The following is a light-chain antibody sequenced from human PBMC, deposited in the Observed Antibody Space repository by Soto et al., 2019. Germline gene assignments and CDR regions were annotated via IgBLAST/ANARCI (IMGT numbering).Light chain of an antibody. CDR1: QSVGSN. Sequence: EIVMTQSPATLSVSPGERATLSCRASQSVGSNLAWYQQKPGQAPRLLIYGASTRATGIPARFSGSGSGTEFTLTLSSLQSEDFVVYYCQQYNSWPPITFGQGTRLEIK. J-gene: IGKJ5*01. CDR3: QQYNSWPPIT. V-gene: IGKV3-15*01. CDR2: GAS.